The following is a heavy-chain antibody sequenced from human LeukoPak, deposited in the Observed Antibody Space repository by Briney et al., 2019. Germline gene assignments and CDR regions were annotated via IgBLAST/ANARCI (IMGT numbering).Heavy chain of an antibody. CDR1: GFTFSSYW. CDR2: ISSDGNIR. J-gene: IGHJ1*01. Sequence: GGSLRLSCAASGFTFSSYWMHWVRQAPGKGLVWLSRISSDGNIRNYADFVKGRFTISRDNAKNTLDLQMNSLRAEDTALYYCAKDGPSRSFQHWGQGTLVTVSS. V-gene: IGHV3-74*01. CDR3: AKDGPSRSFQH.